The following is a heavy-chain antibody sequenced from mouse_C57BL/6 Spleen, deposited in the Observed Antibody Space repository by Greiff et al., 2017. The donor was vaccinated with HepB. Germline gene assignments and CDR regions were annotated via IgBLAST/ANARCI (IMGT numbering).Heavy chain of an antibody. J-gene: IGHJ1*03. V-gene: IGHV5-2*01. CDR2: INSDGGST. D-gene: IGHD2-1*01. CDR1: EYEFPSHD. CDR3: ARRGGGNYWYFDV. Sequence: EVKLMESGGGLVQPGESLKLSCESNEYEFPSHDMSWVRKTPEKRLELVAAINSDGGSTYYPDTMERRFIISRDNTKKTLYLQMSSLRSEDTALYYCARRGGGNYWYFDVWGTGTTVTVSS.